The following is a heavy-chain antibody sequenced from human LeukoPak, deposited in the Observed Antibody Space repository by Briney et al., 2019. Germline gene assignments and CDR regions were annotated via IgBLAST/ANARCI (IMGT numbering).Heavy chain of an antibody. D-gene: IGHD6-19*01. CDR1: GFTFSSYW. CDR3: ARVLASTQQWLPA. V-gene: IGHV3-74*01. CDR2: INSDGSST. J-gene: IGHJ5*02. Sequence: GGSLRLSCAASGFTFSSYWMHWVRQAPGKGLVWVSCINSDGSSTSYADSVKGRFTISRDNAKNTLYLQMNSLRAEDTAVYYCARVLASTQQWLPAWGQGALVTVSS.